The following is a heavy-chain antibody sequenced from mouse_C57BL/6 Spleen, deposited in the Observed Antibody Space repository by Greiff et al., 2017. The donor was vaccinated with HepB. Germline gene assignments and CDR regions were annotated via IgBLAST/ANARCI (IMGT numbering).Heavy chain of an antibody. J-gene: IGHJ2*01. CDR1: GYTFTDYY. CDR3: ARRGYYGSSLFDY. Sequence: QVQLQQSGPELVKPGASVKISCKASGYTFTDYYINWVKQRPGQGLEWIGWINPGSGNTKYNEKFKGKATLTVDTSSSTAYMQLSSLTSEDSAVYFCARRGYYGSSLFDYWGQGTTLTVSS. CDR2: INPGSGNT. V-gene: IGHV1-84*01. D-gene: IGHD1-1*01.